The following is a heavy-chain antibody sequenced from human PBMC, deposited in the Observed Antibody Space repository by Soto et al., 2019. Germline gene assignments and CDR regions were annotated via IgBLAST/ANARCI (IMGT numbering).Heavy chain of an antibody. D-gene: IGHD3-22*01. CDR2: IVVGSGNT. Sequence: SVKVSGKACGFTFTSSAVQWVRQARGQRLEWIGWIVVGSGNTNYSQKFQERVTITTDMSTSTAYMDLSSLRSEDTAVDYWEREYDSSGHLNWYFDLWGRGTLVNVSS. V-gene: IGHV1-58*01. CDR3: EREYDSSGHLNWYFDL. J-gene: IGHJ2*01. CDR1: GFTFTSSA.